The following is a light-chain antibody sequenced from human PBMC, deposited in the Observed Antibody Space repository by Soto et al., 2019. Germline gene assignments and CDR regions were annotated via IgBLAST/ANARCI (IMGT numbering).Light chain of an antibody. Sequence: SYELTQPPSASVAPGQTARITCGGNKIGTKSVHWYQQKPGQAPVLVVFDDSDRPSGIPERFSGSNSGNTATLTISRVEAGDEADYYCQVWDSSTDQNVVFGGGTKLTVL. CDR2: DDS. V-gene: IGLV3-21*02. CDR3: QVWDSSTDQNVV. J-gene: IGLJ2*01. CDR1: KIGTKS.